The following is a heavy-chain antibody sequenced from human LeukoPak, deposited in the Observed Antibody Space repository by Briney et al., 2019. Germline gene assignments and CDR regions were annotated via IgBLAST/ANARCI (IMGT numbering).Heavy chain of an antibody. Sequence: GGSLRLSCAASGFTVSSKDMNWVRQAPGKGLEWVSVLYSGGRTYYADSVKGRFTISRDNSKNTLYLQMNSLSADDTAVYHCAKELTLLDYGRGYYYYGLDVWGQGTTLTVSS. CDR2: LYSGGRT. CDR1: GFTVSSKD. V-gene: IGHV3-53*01. D-gene: IGHD4-17*01. J-gene: IGHJ6*02. CDR3: AKELTLLDYGRGYYYYGLDV.